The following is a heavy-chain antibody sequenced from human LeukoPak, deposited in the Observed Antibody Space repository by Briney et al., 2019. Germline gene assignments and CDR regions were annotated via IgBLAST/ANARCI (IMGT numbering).Heavy chain of an antibody. Sequence: PGGSLRLSCAASGFTFSRYGIHWVRQAPGKGLEWVAFIRYDGVDKYYADSVKGRFTISRDNSKNTLYLQMNSLRAEDTAVYYCSKYLDYSSVWSLDYWGQGTLVTVSS. CDR1: GFTFSRYG. V-gene: IGHV3-30*02. J-gene: IGHJ4*02. D-gene: IGHD6-19*01. CDR3: SKYLDYSSVWSLDY. CDR2: IRYDGVDK.